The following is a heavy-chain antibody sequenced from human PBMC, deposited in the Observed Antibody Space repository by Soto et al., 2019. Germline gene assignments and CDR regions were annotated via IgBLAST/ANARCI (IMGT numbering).Heavy chain of an antibody. CDR2: ISAYNGNT. V-gene: IGHV1-18*01. D-gene: IGHD3-10*01. CDR1: GYTFTSYG. J-gene: IGHJ4*02. CDR3: ARDRDTMVRGVRPYFDY. Sequence: GASVKVSCKASGYTFTSYGISWVRQAPGQGLEWMGWISAYNGNTNYAQKLQGRVTMTTDASTSTAYMELRSLRSDDTAVYYCARDRDTMVRGVRPYFDYWGQGTLVTVSS.